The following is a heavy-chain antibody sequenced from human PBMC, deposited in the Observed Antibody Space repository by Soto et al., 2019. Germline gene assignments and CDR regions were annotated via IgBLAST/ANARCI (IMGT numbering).Heavy chain of an antibody. J-gene: IGHJ6*02. V-gene: IGHV1-3*01. Sequence: ASVKVSCKASGYTFTSYAMHWVRQAPGQRLEWMGWINAGNGNTKYSQKFQGRVTITRDTSASTAYMELSSPRSEDTAVYYCARDLRGVRGGHYYYGMDVWGQGTTVTVSS. D-gene: IGHD3-10*01. CDR3: ARDLRGVRGGHYYYGMDV. CDR1: GYTFTSYA. CDR2: INAGNGNT.